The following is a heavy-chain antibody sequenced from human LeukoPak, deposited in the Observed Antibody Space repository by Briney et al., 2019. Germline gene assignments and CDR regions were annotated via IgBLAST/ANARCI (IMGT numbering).Heavy chain of an antibody. V-gene: IGHV3-74*01. J-gene: IGHJ4*02. CDR3: ASPRYCTSSSCYFAY. CDR1: GFTFSSYW. Sequence: PGGSLRLSCAASGFTFSSYWMHWVRHAPGKGLVWVSRINSDGSSTDYADSVKGRFTIPRDNAKNTLYLQMHSLRAEDTAMYYCASPRYCTSSSCYFAYWGQGTLVTVSS. CDR2: INSDGSST. D-gene: IGHD2-2*01.